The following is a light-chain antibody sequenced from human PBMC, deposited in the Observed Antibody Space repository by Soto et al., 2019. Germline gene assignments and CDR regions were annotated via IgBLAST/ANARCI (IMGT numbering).Light chain of an antibody. CDR2: GAS. V-gene: IGKV3D-15*01. J-gene: IGKJ5*01. Sequence: EIVMTQSPATLSVSPGERVTLSCWASQSVSSNLAWYQQKPGQAPRLLIYGASSRATGIPDRFSGSGSGTEFTLTISSLQSEDFAVYYCQHYHGWPITFGQGTRLEIK. CDR3: QHYHGWPIT. CDR1: QSVSSN.